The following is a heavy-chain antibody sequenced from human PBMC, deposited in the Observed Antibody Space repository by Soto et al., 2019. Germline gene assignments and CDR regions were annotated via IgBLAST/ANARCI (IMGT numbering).Heavy chain of an antibody. Sequence: SETLSLTCSASGGSITSSSHFWGWVRQPPGKGLEWIGTIYFTGNTYYTPSLKSRLTMSIDTSKNEFSLRLNSVTDADTAVYYCAGQTFTIAAASYGRSNWFDPWGPGTLVTVSS. CDR1: GGSITSSSHF. J-gene: IGHJ5*02. D-gene: IGHD6-25*01. CDR3: AGQTFTIAAASYGRSNWFDP. V-gene: IGHV4-39*01. CDR2: IYFTGNT.